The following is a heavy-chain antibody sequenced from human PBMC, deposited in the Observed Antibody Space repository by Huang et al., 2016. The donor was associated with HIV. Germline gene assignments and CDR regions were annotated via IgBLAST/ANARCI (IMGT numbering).Heavy chain of an antibody. V-gene: IGHV3-73*02. CDR2: IRSKANSYAT. J-gene: IGHJ4*02. Sequence: EVQLVESGGGLVQPGGSLKLSCAASGFTFSGSAMHWVRQASGKGLEWVGRIRSKANSYATADAASVKGRFTISRDDSKNTAYLQMNSLKTEDTAVYYCTRMSLLTFDYWGQGTLVTVSS. CDR1: GFTFSGSA. CDR3: TRMSLLTFDY.